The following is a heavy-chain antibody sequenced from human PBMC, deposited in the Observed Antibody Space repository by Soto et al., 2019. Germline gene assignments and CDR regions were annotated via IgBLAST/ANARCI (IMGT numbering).Heavy chain of an antibody. CDR2: IYYSGST. J-gene: IGHJ4*02. D-gene: IGHD3-9*01. CDR3: ARHSDILTGYYRNLDY. Sequence: PSETLSLTCTVSGGSISSYYWSWIRQPPGKGLEWIGYIYYSGSTNYNPSLKSRVTISVDTSKNQFSLKLSSVTAADTAVYYCARHSDILTGYYRNLDYWGQGTLVTVSS. V-gene: IGHV4-59*01. CDR1: GGSISSYY.